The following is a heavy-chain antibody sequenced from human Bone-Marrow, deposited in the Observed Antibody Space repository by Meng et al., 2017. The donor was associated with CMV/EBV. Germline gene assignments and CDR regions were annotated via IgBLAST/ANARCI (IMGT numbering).Heavy chain of an antibody. Sequence: QVQLVELGGGVVQPGRSLGLSCAASGFTFSSYAMHWVRQAPGKGLEWVAVISYDGSNKYYADSVKGRFTISRDNSKNTLYLQMNSLRAEDTAVYYCARVGERGYSGYGLDYWGQGTLVTVSS. CDR3: ARVGERGYSGYGLDY. CDR1: GFTFSSYA. J-gene: IGHJ4*02. CDR2: ISYDGSNK. D-gene: IGHD5-12*01. V-gene: IGHV3-30-3*01.